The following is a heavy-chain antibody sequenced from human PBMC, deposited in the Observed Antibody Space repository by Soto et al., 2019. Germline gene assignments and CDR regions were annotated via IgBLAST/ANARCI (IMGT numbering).Heavy chain of an antibody. D-gene: IGHD5-12*01. CDR3: ARSYDLDGMDV. Sequence: LRLSCAASGFTFSSYWMHWVRQAPGKGLVWVSRINSDGSSTSYADSVKGRFTISRDNAKNTLYLQMNSLRAEDTAVYYCARSYDLDGMDVWGQGTTVTVSS. V-gene: IGHV3-74*01. CDR2: INSDGSST. J-gene: IGHJ6*02. CDR1: GFTFSSYW.